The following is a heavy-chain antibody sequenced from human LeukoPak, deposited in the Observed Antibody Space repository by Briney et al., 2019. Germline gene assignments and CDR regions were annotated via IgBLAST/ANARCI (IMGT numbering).Heavy chain of an antibody. CDR3: ARVNSVTNGYTVDY. CDR2: INLSAGTT. V-gene: IGHV1-46*01. J-gene: IGHJ4*02. CDR1: GYTFTNYY. D-gene: IGHD4-17*01. Sequence: ASVKVSCKASGYTFTNYYMHWVRQAPGQGLEWMGIINLSAGTTSYTQKLQGRVTMTTDTSTSTAYMELRSLRSDDTAVYYCARVNSVTNGYTVDYWGQGTLVTVSS.